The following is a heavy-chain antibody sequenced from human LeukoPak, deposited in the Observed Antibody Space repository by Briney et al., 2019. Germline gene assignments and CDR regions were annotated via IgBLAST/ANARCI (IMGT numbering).Heavy chain of an antibody. CDR1: GFTFDDYP. J-gene: IGHJ3*02. V-gene: IGHV3-9*01. CDR3: AKGRYGSGSYYKWSAFDI. CDR2: ISWNSGSI. Sequence: GGSLRLSCAASGFTFDDYPMHWVRQAPGKGLEWVSGISWNSGSIGYADSVKGRFTISRDNAKNSQYLQMNSLRAEDTALYYCAKGRYGSGSYYKWSAFDIWAQGTMVTVSS. D-gene: IGHD3-10*01.